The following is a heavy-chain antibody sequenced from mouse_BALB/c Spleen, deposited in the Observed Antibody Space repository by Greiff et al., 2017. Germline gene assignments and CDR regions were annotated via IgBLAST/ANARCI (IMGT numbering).Heavy chain of an antibody. Sequence: VQLKESGPGLVKPSQSLSLTCTVTGYSITSDYAWNWIRQFPGNKLEWMGYISYSGSTSYNPSLKSRISITRDTSKNQFFLQLNSVTTEDTATYYCARGGYTWFAYWGQGTLVTVSA. CDR2: ISYSGST. D-gene: IGHD2-2*01. V-gene: IGHV3-2*02. CDR1: GYSITSDYA. J-gene: IGHJ3*01. CDR3: ARGGYTWFAY.